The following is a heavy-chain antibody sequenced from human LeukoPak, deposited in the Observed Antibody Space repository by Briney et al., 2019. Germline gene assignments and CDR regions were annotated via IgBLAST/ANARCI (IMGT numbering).Heavy chain of an antibody. CDR2: INHSGST. Sequence: PSETLSLTCAVYGGSFSGYYWSWIRQPPGKGLEWIGEINHSGSTNYNPSLKSRVTISVDTSKNQFSLKLSSVTAADTAVYYRARGLPVTYDSSGYYFDYWGQGTLVTVSS. CDR1: GGSFSGYY. D-gene: IGHD3-22*01. J-gene: IGHJ4*02. CDR3: ARGLPVTYDSSGYYFDY. V-gene: IGHV4-34*01.